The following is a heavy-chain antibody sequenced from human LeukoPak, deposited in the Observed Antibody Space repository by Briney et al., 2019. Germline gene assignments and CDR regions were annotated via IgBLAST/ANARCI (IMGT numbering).Heavy chain of an antibody. CDR2: ITWNSDSI. J-gene: IGHJ6*03. V-gene: IGHV3-9*03. CDR1: GFTFDDYA. Sequence: PGRSLRLSCAASGFTFDDYAMHWVRQAPGKGLEWVSGITWNSDSIDYADSVKGRFTISRDNAKNSLYLQMNSLRAEDMALYYCATEDEDYYYYMDVWGKGTTVTVSS. D-gene: IGHD2-15*01. CDR3: ATEDEDYYYYMDV.